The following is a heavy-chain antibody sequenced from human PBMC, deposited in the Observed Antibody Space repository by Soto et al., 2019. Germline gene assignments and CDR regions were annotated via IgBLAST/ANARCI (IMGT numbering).Heavy chain of an antibody. CDR2: ISGSGGGT. D-gene: IGHD2-2*03. J-gene: IGHJ4*02. Sequence: PGGSLRLSCAASGFTFSTYAMTWVRQAPGKGLEWVSSISGSGGGTYYADSVKGRFTISRDNSKNTVYLQMNSLRAEDTAVYYCAKHGYCTSFTCFTYFNYWGLGTLVTVSS. V-gene: IGHV3-23*01. CDR1: GFTFSTYA. CDR3: AKHGYCTSFTCFTYFNY.